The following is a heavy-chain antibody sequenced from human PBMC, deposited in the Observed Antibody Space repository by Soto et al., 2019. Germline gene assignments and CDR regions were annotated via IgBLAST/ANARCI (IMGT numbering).Heavy chain of an antibody. J-gene: IGHJ5*02. CDR1: GYTFTSYY. CDR2: INPSGGST. CDR3: AGDPGYCISTSCYSWFDP. V-gene: IGHV1-46*01. D-gene: IGHD2-2*02. Sequence: ASVKVSCKASGYTFTSYYMHWVRQAPGQGLEWMGIINPSGGSTSYAQKFQGRVTMTRDTSTSTVYMELSSLRSEDTAVYYCAGDPGYCISTSCYSWFDPWGQGTLVTVPQ.